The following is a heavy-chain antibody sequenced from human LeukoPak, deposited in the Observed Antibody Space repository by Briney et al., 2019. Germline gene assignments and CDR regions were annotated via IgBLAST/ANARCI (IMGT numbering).Heavy chain of an antibody. V-gene: IGHV3-11*01. Sequence: GGSLRLSCAASGFTFSIYWMSWVRQAPGKGLEWVSYISSRGSTIYYADSVKGRFTISRDNAKTSLYLQMNGLRVEDTALYYCARGMGRDFDYWGQGTLVTVSS. D-gene: IGHD1-26*01. J-gene: IGHJ4*02. CDR3: ARGMGRDFDY. CDR2: ISSRGSTI. CDR1: GFTFSIYW.